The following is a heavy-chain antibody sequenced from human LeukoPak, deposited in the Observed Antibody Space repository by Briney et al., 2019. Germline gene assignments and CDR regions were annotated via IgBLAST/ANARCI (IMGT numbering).Heavy chain of an antibody. D-gene: IGHD3-3*01. CDR3: ARGRAPWSGYYYCLDY. V-gene: IGHV4-59*01. CDR2: NYYSGST. CDR1: GGSISSYY. J-gene: IGHJ4*02. Sequence: SETLSLTCTVSGGSISSYYWSWIRQPPGKGLEWIGYNYYSGSTNYNPSLKSRVTISVDTSKNQFSLKLSSVTAADTAVYYCARGRAPWSGYYYCLDYWGQGTLVTVSS.